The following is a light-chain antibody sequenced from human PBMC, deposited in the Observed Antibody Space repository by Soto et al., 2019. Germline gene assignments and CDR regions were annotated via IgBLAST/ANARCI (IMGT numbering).Light chain of an antibody. Sequence: DIVMTQSPDSLAVSLGGRATINCKSSQAGFDSSNNKANLTWYQQKPGQPPKLIIYWASTRELGVPDRFSGSGSGTDFTLTISSLQAEDVAVYYCQQYYTTPRTFGHGTKVEIK. V-gene: IGKV4-1*01. CDR3: QQYYTTPRT. CDR2: WAS. J-gene: IGKJ1*01. CDR1: QAGFDSSNNKAN.